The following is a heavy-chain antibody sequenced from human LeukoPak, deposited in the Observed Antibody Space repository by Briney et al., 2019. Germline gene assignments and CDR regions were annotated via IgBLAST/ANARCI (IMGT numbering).Heavy chain of an antibody. CDR2: IYYSGST. Sequence: PSETLSLTCTVSGGSISSYYWSWIRQPPGKGLEWIGYIYYSGSTNYNPSLKSRVTISVDTSKNQFSLKLSSVTAADTAVYYCARHKPTDCSSTSRYTGWFDPWGQGTLVTVSS. CDR3: ARHKPTDCSSTSRYTGWFDP. J-gene: IGHJ5*02. CDR1: GGSISSYY. V-gene: IGHV4-59*08. D-gene: IGHD2-2*02.